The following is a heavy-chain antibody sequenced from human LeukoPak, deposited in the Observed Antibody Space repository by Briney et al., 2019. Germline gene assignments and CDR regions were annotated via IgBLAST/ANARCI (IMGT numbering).Heavy chain of an antibody. D-gene: IGHD2-2*01. CDR2: ISSSSSYI. CDR1: GFTFSSYS. V-gene: IGHV3-21*01. J-gene: IGHJ3*02. CDR3: ARGFYCSSTSCYGNDAFDI. Sequence: GGSLRLSCAASGFTFSSYSMNWVRQAPGKGLEWVSSISSSSSYIYYADSVKGRFTISRDYAKNSLYLQMNSLRAEDTAVYYCARGFYCSSTSCYGNDAFDIWGQGTMVTVSS.